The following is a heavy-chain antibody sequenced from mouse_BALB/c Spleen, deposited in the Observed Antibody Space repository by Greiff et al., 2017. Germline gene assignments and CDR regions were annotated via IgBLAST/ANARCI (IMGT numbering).Heavy chain of an antibody. CDR3: ARIYYDYDGPFAY. CDR1: GFTFSSYA. Sequence: EVQVVESGGGLVKPGGSLKLSCAASGFTFSSYAMSWVRQTPEKRLEWVASISSGGSTYYPDSVKGRFTISRDNARNILYLQMSSLRSEDTAMYYCARIYYDYDGPFAYWGQGTLVTVSA. V-gene: IGHV5-6-5*01. CDR2: ISSGGST. J-gene: IGHJ3*01. D-gene: IGHD2-4*01.